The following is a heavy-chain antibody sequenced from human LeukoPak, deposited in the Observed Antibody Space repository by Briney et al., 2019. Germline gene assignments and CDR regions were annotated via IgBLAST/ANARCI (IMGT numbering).Heavy chain of an antibody. CDR3: ARSGDYPLDY. J-gene: IGHJ4*02. Sequence: SETLSLTCTVSGGSISSGSYYWSWIRQPPGKGLEWIGYIYYSGSTNYNPSLKSRVTISVDTSKNQFSLKLSSVTAADTAVYYCARSGDYPLDYWGQGTLVTVSS. CDR2: IYYSGST. D-gene: IGHD4-11*01. V-gene: IGHV4-61*01. CDR1: GGSISSGSYY.